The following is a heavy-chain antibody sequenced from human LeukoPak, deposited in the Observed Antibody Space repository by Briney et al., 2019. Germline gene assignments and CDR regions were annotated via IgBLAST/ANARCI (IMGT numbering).Heavy chain of an antibody. CDR3: ARDASGYSYGQYYWYFDL. J-gene: IGHJ2*01. V-gene: IGHV4-31*03. CDR1: GGSISSGGYY. Sequence: SETLSLTCTVSGGSISSGGYYWSWIRQHPGKGLEWIGYIYYSGSTYYNPSLKSRVTISVDTPKNQFSLKLSSVTAADTAVYYCARDASGYSYGQYYWYFDLWGRGTLVTVSS. CDR2: IYYSGST. D-gene: IGHD5-18*01.